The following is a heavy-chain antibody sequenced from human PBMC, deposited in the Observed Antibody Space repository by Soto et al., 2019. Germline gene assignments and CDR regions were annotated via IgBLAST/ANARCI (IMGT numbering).Heavy chain of an antibody. CDR3: ARLTPYCSSTSCPPSLYYYGMDV. V-gene: IGHV4-59*01. CDR1: GGSISSYY. CDR2: IYYSGST. Sequence: SETLSLTCTVSGGSISSYYWSWIRQPPGKGLEWIGYIYYSGSTNYNPSLKSRVTISVDTSKNQFSLKLSSVTAADTAVYYCARLTPYCSSTSCPPSLYYYGMDVWGQGTTVTV. D-gene: IGHD2-2*01. J-gene: IGHJ6*02.